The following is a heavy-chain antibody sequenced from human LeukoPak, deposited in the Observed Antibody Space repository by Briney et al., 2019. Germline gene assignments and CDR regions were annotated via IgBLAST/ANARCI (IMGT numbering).Heavy chain of an antibody. CDR3: ARDMVLWYYYYYYMDV. D-gene: IGHD3-10*01. J-gene: IGHJ6*03. Sequence: GGSLRLSCAASGFTFSSYEMNWVRQAPGKGLEWVSYISSSGSTIYYADSVKGRFTISRDNAKNSLYLQMNSLRAEDTAVYYCARDMVLWYYYYYYMDVWGKGTTVTVSS. CDR2: ISSSGSTI. V-gene: IGHV3-48*03. CDR1: GFTFSSYE.